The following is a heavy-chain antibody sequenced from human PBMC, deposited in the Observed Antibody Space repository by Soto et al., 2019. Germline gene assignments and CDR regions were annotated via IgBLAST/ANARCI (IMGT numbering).Heavy chain of an antibody. CDR1: GGSISSYY. D-gene: IGHD3-10*01. CDR2: IYYTGTT. Sequence: SETLSLTCTVSGGSISSYYWSWIRQPPGKGLEWIGYIYYTGTTYYNPSLKSRVNISADTSKNQFSLRLRSVTAADTAVYYCAREADYKNGVGYPRPFDPWGQGTLVTVSS. CDR3: AREADYKNGVGYPRPFDP. J-gene: IGHJ5*02. V-gene: IGHV4-59*12.